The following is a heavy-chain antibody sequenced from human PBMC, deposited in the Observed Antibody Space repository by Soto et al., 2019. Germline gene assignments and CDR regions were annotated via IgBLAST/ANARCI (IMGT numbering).Heavy chain of an antibody. J-gene: IGHJ4*02. CDR1: GFTFTNYY. V-gene: IGHV1-46*01. CDR3: ARDSGDTTLRQWGRSFHY. D-gene: IGHD1-1*01. CDR2: INPSGGGT. Sequence: QVQLVQSGAEVKKPGASVKVSCKASGFTFTNYYIHWVRQAPGQGLEWMGLINPSGGGTFYAQKCQGRVTVPRDTSTGTVYMELSNLRSEDTAVYFCARDSGDTTLRQWGRSFHYWGQGTLVTVSS.